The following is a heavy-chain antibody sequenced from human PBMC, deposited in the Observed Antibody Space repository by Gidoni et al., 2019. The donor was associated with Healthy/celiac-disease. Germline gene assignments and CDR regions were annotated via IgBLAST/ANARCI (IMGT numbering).Heavy chain of an antibody. CDR1: GFTFRSYA. Sequence: QVQLVESGGGVVQPGRSLRLSCPASGFTFRSYAMPWVRQAPGKGLDWVAVIAYDGSNKYYADSVKGRFTISRDNSKNTLYLQMNSLRAEDTAVYYCARDNGIVGATAFDYWGQGTLVTVSS. V-gene: IGHV3-30*04. J-gene: IGHJ4*02. CDR3: ARDNGIVGATAFDY. D-gene: IGHD1-26*01. CDR2: IAYDGSNK.